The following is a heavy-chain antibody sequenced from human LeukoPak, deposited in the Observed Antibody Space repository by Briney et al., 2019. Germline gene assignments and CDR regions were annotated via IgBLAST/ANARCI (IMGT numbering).Heavy chain of an antibody. D-gene: IGHD2-2*01. CDR1: GYTFTDYY. Sequence: ASVNVSCMASGYTFTDYYMHWVGQAPGQGGEWMGWINPNSGGTNYAQKFQGRVTITRDTSISTAYMELSRLRSDDTAVYYCARDVAWDIVVVISQEYYFDYWGQGTLVTVSS. CDR3: ARDVAWDIVVVISQEYYFDY. CDR2: INPNSGGT. V-gene: IGHV1-2*02. J-gene: IGHJ4*02.